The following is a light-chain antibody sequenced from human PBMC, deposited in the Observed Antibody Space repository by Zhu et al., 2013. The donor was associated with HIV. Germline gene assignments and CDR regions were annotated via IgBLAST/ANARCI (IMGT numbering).Light chain of an antibody. V-gene: IGKV3-20*01. CDR3: QQYGRSPVT. J-gene: IGKJ4*01. Sequence: EIVMTQSPATLSVSPGERASLSCRASQSVNSNLAWYQQKPGQAPRLLIYGASTRATGIPDRISGSGSGTDFTLTISRLEPEDFAVYYCQQYGRSPVTFGGGTKVEIK. CDR2: GAS. CDR1: QSVNSN.